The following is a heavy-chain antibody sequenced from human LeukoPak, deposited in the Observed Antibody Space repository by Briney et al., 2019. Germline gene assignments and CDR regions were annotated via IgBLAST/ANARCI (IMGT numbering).Heavy chain of an antibody. J-gene: IGHJ4*02. V-gene: IGHV1-2*02. D-gene: IGHD4-17*01. Sequence: ASVKVSCKASGYTFTGYYMHWVRRAPGQGLEWMGWINPNSGGTNYAQKFQGRVTMTRDTSISTAYMELSRLRSDDTAVYYCARHTKDYGDYFDYWGQGTLVTVSS. CDR3: ARHTKDYGDYFDY. CDR2: INPNSGGT. CDR1: GYTFTGYY.